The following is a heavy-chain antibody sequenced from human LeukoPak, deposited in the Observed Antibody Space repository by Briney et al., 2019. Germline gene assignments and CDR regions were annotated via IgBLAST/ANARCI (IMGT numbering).Heavy chain of an antibody. D-gene: IGHD3-9*01. J-gene: IGHJ4*02. CDR2: ISAYNGNT. CDR3: GRVPGPVRGLRYVDWLSSYYFDY. V-gene: IGHV1-18*01. CDR1: GYTFTSYG. Sequence: ASVKVSCKASGYTFTSYGISWVRQAPGQGLEWMGWISAYNGNTNYAQKLQGRVTMTTDTSTSTAYMELRSLRSDDTAVYYCGRVPGPVRGLRYVDWLSSYYFDYWGQGTLVTVSS.